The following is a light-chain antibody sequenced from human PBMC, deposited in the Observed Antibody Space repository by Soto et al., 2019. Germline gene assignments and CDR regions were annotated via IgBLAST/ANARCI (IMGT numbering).Light chain of an antibody. CDR1: QSVSSD. J-gene: IGKJ1*01. Sequence: EIVMTQSPATLSVSPGERATLSCRASQSVSSDLAWFQQKPGQAPRLLIYGASITASGIPARFSGSGSGTEFTLTISSLQPDDFATYYCQQYNSYWTFGQGTKVDIK. CDR3: QQYNSYWT. CDR2: GAS. V-gene: IGKV3-15*01.